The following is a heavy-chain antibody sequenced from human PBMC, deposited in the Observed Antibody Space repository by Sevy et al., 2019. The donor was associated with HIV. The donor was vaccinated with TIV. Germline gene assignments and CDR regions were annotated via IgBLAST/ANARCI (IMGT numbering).Heavy chain of an antibody. D-gene: IGHD3-3*01. J-gene: IGHJ4*01. V-gene: IGHV3-23*01. Sequence: GGSLRLSCVGSGFRFGSQAMSWVRQAPGKGLEWVSGMSGRGDSRCYVNSVKGRFTIARDNSKNTVYLQMNSLTAEGTALYYCAKDVPDQSWYYDFWSGSPGFDYWGRGILVTVSS. CDR3: AKDVPDQSWYYDFWSGSPGFDY. CDR2: MSGRGDSR. CDR1: GFRFGSQA.